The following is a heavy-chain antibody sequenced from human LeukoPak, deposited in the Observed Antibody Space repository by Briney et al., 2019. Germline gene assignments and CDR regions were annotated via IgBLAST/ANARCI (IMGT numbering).Heavy chain of an antibody. CDR1: GGTFSSYA. J-gene: IGHJ4*02. D-gene: IGHD6-19*01. V-gene: IGHV1-69*13. Sequence: SVKVSCKASGGTFSSYAISWVRQAPGQGLEWMGGIIPIFGTANYAQKFQGGVTITADESTSTAYMELSSLRSEDTAVYYCARVSGSGWYFDYWGQGTLVTVSS. CDR2: IIPIFGTA. CDR3: ARVSGSGWYFDY.